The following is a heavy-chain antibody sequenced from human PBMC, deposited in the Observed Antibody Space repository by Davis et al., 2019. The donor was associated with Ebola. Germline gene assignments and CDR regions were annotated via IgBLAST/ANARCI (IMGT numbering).Heavy chain of an antibody. J-gene: IGHJ6*02. CDR2: INHSGST. CDR1: GGSISTTSYY. V-gene: IGHV4-39*07. CDR3: ARNRIAGSSSFYYYYGMDV. D-gene: IGHD6-6*01. Sequence: MPSETLSLTCTVSGGSISTTSYYWSWIRQPPGKGLEWIGQINHSGSTNYNPSLKSRVTISVDTSKNQFSLKLSSVTAADTAVYYCARNRIAGSSSFYYYYGMDVWGQGTTVTVSS.